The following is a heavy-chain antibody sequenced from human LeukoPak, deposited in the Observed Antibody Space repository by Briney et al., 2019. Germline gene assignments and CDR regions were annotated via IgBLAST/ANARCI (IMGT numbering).Heavy chain of an antibody. CDR3: ARVPLRYFDWSRMDV. D-gene: IGHD3-9*01. V-gene: IGHV4-34*01. Sequence: SETLSLACAVYGGSFSGYYWSWIRQPPGKGLEWIGEINHSGSTNYNPSLKSRVTISVDTSKNQFSLKLSSMTAADTAVYYCARVPLRYFDWSRMDVWGQGTTVTVSS. CDR1: GGSFSGYY. J-gene: IGHJ6*02. CDR2: INHSGST.